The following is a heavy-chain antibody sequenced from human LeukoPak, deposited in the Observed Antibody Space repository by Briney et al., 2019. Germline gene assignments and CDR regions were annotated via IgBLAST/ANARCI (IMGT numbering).Heavy chain of an antibody. CDR2: INPAGTET. V-gene: IGHV3-7*01. CDR3: ARFGYVAAVDL. CDR1: GFTFNTYS. Sequence: QPGRSLRLSCAASGFTFNTYSMHWVRQAPGKGLEWVANINPAGTETYYVDPVKGRFTISRDNAKNLLYLQMNSLRAEDTAVYYCARFGYVAAVDLWGQGTLVTVSS. D-gene: IGHD2-15*01. J-gene: IGHJ4*02.